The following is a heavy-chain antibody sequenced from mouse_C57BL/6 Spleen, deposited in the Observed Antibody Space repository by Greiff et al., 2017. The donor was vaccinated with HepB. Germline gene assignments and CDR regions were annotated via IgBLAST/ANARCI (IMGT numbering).Heavy chain of an antibody. J-gene: IGHJ1*03. Sequence: QVQLKESGPGLVQPSQSLSITCTVSGFSLTSYGVHWVRQSPGKGLEWLGVIWSGGSTDYNAAFISRLSISKDNSKSQVFFKMNSLQADDTAIYYCASNRNYYGSSYFDWYIDVWGTGTTVTVSS. D-gene: IGHD1-1*01. V-gene: IGHV2-2*01. CDR2: IWSGGST. CDR3: ASNRNYYGSSYFDWYIDV. CDR1: GFSLTSYG.